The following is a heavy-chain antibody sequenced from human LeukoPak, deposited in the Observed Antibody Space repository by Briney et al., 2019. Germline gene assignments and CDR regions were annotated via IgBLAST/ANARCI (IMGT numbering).Heavy chain of an antibody. Sequence: GGSLRLSCAASGFTFSTYWMHWVRQAPGKGLVWVARIKCDGSITFYADSVKGRFTISRDNSKNTLYLQTSSLRTEDTAVYYCTRASTTVPNLLVHWGRGTLVTVSS. CDR3: TRASTTVPNLLVH. J-gene: IGHJ4*02. D-gene: IGHD4-17*01. V-gene: IGHV3-74*01. CDR2: IKCDGSIT. CDR1: GFTFSTYW.